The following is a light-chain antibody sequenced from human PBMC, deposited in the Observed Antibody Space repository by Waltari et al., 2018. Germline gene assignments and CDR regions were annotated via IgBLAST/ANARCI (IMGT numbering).Light chain of an antibody. V-gene: IGKV3-20*01. CDR3: QHYVRLPVS. Sequence: EIVLTQSPGTLSLSPGERATLSCRASQSVSRSLAWYQQKPGQAPRLLIYGASSRATGVPDRFSGSGSGTDFSLTISRLEPEDFAVYYCQHYVRLPVSFGRGTKVEI. CDR1: QSVSRS. CDR2: GAS. J-gene: IGKJ1*01.